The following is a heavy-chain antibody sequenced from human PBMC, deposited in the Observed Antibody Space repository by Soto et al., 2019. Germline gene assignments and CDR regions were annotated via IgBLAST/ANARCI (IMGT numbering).Heavy chain of an antibody. D-gene: IGHD3-3*01. CDR3: ARDYDFWSGYSRNYYYGMDV. J-gene: IGHJ6*02. Sequence: QVQLVQSGAEVKKPGSSVKVSCKASGGTFSSYAISWVRQAAGQGLEWMGGIIPIFGTANYAQKFQGRVTITADESTSTAYMELSSLRSEDTAVYYCARDYDFWSGYSRNYYYGMDVWGQGTTVTVSS. CDR1: GGTFSSYA. V-gene: IGHV1-69*12. CDR2: IIPIFGTA.